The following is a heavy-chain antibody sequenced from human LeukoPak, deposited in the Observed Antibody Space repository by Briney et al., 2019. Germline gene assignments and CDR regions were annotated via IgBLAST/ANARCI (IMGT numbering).Heavy chain of an antibody. D-gene: IGHD1-26*01. CDR2: IYSGDTT. V-gene: IGHV3-66*01. CDR3: VGPGGSSSVAFDI. J-gene: IGHJ3*02. CDR1: GFTVSTNS. Sequence: GGSLRLSCAVSGFTVSTNSMTWVRQAPGKGLEWVSLIYSGDTTYYADSVKGRFTISRDNSKNTLYLQMSSLRAEDTAVYYCVGPGGSSSVAFDIWGQGTMVTVSS.